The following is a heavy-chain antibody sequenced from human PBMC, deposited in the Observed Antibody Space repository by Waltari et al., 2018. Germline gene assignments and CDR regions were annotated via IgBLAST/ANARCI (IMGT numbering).Heavy chain of an antibody. CDR1: GFTFSSYV. CDR3: AGEPYDSSGDNAFDI. J-gene: IGHJ3*02. CDR2: ISSSGSTI. V-gene: IGHV3-48*03. Sequence: EVQLVESGGGLVQPGGSLRLSCAAAGFTFSSYVMNWVRQAPGKGLEWVSYISSSGSTIYYADSVKGRFTISRDNAKNSLYLQMNSLRAEDTAVYYCAGEPYDSSGDNAFDIWGQGTMVTVSS. D-gene: IGHD3-22*01.